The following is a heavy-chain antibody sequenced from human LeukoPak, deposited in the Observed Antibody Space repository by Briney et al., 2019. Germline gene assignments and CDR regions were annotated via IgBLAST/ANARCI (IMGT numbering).Heavy chain of an antibody. V-gene: IGHV4-34*01. CDR2: INHSGST. CDR3: ARANYYDSSGYYSRSYWYFDL. J-gene: IGHJ2*01. Sequence: SETLSLTCAVYGGSFSGYYWSWIRQPPGKGLEWIGEINHSGSTNYNPSLKSRVTISVDTSKNQFSLKLSSVTAADTAVYYCARANYYDSSGYYSRSYWYFDLWGRGTLVTVSS. D-gene: IGHD3-22*01. CDR1: GGSFSGYY.